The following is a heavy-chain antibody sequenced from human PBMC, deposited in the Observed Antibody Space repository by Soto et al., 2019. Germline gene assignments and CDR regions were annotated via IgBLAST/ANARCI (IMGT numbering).Heavy chain of an antibody. Sequence: PGGSLRLSCTASGFTFGDYAMSWFRQAPGKGLERVGFIRSKAYGGTTEYAASVKGRFTISRDDSKSIADLQMNSLKTEDTAVYYCTRDSSSWDIDYWGQGTLLTAPQ. J-gene: IGHJ4*02. D-gene: IGHD6-13*01. CDR3: TRDSSSWDIDY. V-gene: IGHV3-49*03. CDR1: GFTFGDYA. CDR2: IRSKAYGGTT.